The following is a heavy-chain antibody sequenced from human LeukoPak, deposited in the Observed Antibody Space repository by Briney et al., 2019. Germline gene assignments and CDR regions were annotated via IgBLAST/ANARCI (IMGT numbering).Heavy chain of an antibody. CDR1: GYTFTGYY. D-gene: IGHD1-7*01. J-gene: IGHJ5*02. CDR2: INPNSGGT. Sequence: ASVKVSCKASGYTFTGYYMHWVRQAPGQGLEWMGWINPNSGGTNYAQKFQGRVTMTRDTSISTAYMELGRLRSDDTAVYYCARGRTGTPNWFDPWGQGTLVTVSS. V-gene: IGHV1-2*02. CDR3: ARGRTGTPNWFDP.